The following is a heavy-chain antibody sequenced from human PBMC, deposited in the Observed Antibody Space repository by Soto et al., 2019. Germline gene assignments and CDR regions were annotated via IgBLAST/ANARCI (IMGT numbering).Heavy chain of an antibody. Sequence: GAGPDPGKPTRTLTLACSFSGLSLHTSRKCVSWIRQPPGKALEWLALIDWDDDKYYSTSLKTRLTLSKDTSKNQVVLTMTNRDPVDTATYYCARVYSSSWESGLAVDYWGKGPLVTASS. J-gene: IGHJ4*02. CDR2: IDWDDDK. CDR3: ARVYSSSWESGLAVDY. V-gene: IGHV2-70*01. D-gene: IGHD6-13*01. CDR1: GLSLHTSRKC.